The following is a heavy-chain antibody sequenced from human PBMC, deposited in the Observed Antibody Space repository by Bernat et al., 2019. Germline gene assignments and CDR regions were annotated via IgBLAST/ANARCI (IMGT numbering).Heavy chain of an antibody. CDR1: GETFSGFY. V-gene: IGHV4-34*02. CDR2: INLDGTA. D-gene: IGHD2-8*01. CDR3: ARRMEAATLDY. J-gene: IGHJ4*02. Sequence: QVQLQQWGAGLLTPSETLSLNCAVYGETFSGFYWTWIRQPLGQGLEWIGEINLDGTANYNPSLKSRVTISVDASKNQFSLKLDSLTAVDTAVYYCARRMEAATLDYWGQGNLVIVSS.